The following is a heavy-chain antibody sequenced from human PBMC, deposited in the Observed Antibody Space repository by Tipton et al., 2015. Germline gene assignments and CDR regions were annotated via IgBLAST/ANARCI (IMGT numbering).Heavy chain of an antibody. CDR1: GGSVTSGSYY. Sequence: TLSLTCTVSGGSVTSGSYYWNWIRQPPGQGLEWIGYIYYSGSTSYNPSLKSRVTISTDTSKNQFSLKLRSVTAADTAVYYCARLKDFRYGTQPGYFDYWGQGTLLVTVSS. CDR3: ARLKDFRYGTQPGYFDY. CDR2: IYYSGST. V-gene: IGHV4-61*01. J-gene: IGHJ4*02. D-gene: IGHD6-13*01.